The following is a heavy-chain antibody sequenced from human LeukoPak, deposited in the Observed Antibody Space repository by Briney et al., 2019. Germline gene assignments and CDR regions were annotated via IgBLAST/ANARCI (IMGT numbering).Heavy chain of an antibody. V-gene: IGHV3-7*01. J-gene: IGHJ4*02. CDR1: GFTFSNHG. D-gene: IGHD3-22*01. CDR2: IKQDESEK. CDR3: ARLSSGFDY. Sequence: GGSLRLSCAASGFTFSNHGMNWVRQAPGKGLEWVANIKQDESEKYYVDSVKGRFTISRDNAKNSLYLQMNSLRAEDTAVYYCARLSSGFDYWGQGTLVTVSS.